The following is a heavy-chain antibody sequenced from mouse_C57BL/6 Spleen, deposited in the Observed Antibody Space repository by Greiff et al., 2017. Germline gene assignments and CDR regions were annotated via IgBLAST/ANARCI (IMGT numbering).Heavy chain of an antibody. Sequence: EVKLVESGGDLVKPGGSLKLSCAASGFTFSSYGMSWVRQTPDKRLEWVATISSGGSYTYYPDSVKGRFTISRDNAKNTQYLQMSSLKSEDTAMYDCARENDSTTVVSTDNYAMDYWGQGTSVTVSA. V-gene: IGHV5-6*01. CDR2: ISSGGSYT. D-gene: IGHD1-1*01. CDR3: ARENDSTTVVSTDNYAMDY. J-gene: IGHJ4*01. CDR1: GFTFSSYG.